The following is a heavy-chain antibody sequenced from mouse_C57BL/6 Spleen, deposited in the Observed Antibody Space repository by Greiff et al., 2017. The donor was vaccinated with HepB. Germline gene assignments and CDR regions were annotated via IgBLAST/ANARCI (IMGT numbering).Heavy chain of an antibody. J-gene: IGHJ2*01. V-gene: IGHV1-54*01. CDR1: GYAFTNYL. Sequence: VQLQQSGAELVRPGTSVKVSCKASGYAFTNYLIEWVKQRPGQGLEWIGVINPGSGGTNYNEKFKGKATLTADKSSSNAYMQLSSLTSEDSAVYFCAGAMITTFYFDYWGQGTTLTVSS. D-gene: IGHD2-4*01. CDR2: INPGSGGT. CDR3: AGAMITTFYFDY.